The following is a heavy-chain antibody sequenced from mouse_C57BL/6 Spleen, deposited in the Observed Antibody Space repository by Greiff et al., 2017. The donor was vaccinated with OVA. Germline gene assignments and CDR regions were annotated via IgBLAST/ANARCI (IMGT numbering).Heavy chain of an antibody. D-gene: IGHD1-1*01. CDR1: GYTFTSYD. CDR2: IYPRAGSP. V-gene: IGHV1-85*01. CDR3: ARSGYYCSTLYYAMDY. J-gene: IGHJ4*01. Sequence: QVQLKQSGPELVKPGASVKLSCKASGYTFTSYDINWVKQRPGQGLEWIGWIYPRAGSPKYNEKLKGKATLTVDTSSSTAYMELHSLTSEDSAVYFCARSGYYCSTLYYAMDYWGQGTSVTVSS.